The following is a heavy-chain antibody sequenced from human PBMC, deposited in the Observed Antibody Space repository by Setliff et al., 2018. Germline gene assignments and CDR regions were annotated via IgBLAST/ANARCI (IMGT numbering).Heavy chain of an antibody. CDR1: GYKLNDYA. CDR3: VRVDMVLSNFDF. V-gene: IGHV1-18*01. D-gene: IGHD5-12*01. CDR2: ISTYNGIT. J-gene: IGHJ4*02. Sequence: ASVKVSCKTSGYKLNDYAISWVRQGPGQGLEWMGWISTYNGITNYAQRFQDRVTMTTDTSSSAVYMELRSLRSEDTAVYYCVRVDMVLSNFDFWGQGTLVTVSS.